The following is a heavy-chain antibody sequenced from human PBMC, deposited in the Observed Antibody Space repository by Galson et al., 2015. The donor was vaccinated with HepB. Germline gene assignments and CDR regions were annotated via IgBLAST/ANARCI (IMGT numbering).Heavy chain of an antibody. CDR2: TRSNAYSFAT. D-gene: IGHD4-17*01. Sequence: SLRLSCAASGFVFSASAMHWVRQASGKGLEWVGRTRSNAYSFATEYAASVKGRFTISRHDSRNTAYLQMNSLNTEDTAVYYCTRRSDYGDYVDYWGQGTLVTVSS. J-gene: IGHJ4*02. V-gene: IGHV3-73*01. CDR1: GFVFSASA. CDR3: TRRSDYGDYVDY.